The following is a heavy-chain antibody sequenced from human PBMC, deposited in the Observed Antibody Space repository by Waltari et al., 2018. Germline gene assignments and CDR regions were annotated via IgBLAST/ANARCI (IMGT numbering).Heavy chain of an antibody. J-gene: IGHJ4*02. V-gene: IGHV4-38-2*02. CDR1: GYSISSGYY. CDR2: IYPSGIT. D-gene: IGHD1-20*01. CDR3: ARDTPAPRITGATSVDY. Sequence: QVQLQESGPGLVKPSETLSLTCSVSGYSISSGYYWGWIRQPPGKGLEWIGSIYPSGITFYNPSLKSRVTISVDPSKTQFSLKLRSVTAADTAGYYCARDTPAPRITGATSVDYWGQGTLVTVSS.